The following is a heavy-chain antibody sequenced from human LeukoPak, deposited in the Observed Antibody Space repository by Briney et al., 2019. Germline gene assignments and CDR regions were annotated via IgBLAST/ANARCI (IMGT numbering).Heavy chain of an antibody. Sequence: SETLSLTCTVSGGSISSYYWSWIRQPPGKGLEWIGYIYYSGSTNYNPSLKSRVTISVDTSKNQFSLKLSSVTAADTAVYYCARLVTTFYSLGGCYYMDVWGKGTTVTISS. CDR1: GGSISSYY. J-gene: IGHJ6*03. CDR2: IYYSGST. CDR3: ARLVTTFYSLGGCYYMDV. D-gene: IGHD4-17*01. V-gene: IGHV4-59*01.